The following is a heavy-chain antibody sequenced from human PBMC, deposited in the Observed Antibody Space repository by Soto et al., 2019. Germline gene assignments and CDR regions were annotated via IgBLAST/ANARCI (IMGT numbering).Heavy chain of an antibody. Sequence: QVQLVQSGAEEKKPGASVKVSCKASGYTFTSYAMHWVRQAPGQRLEWMGWINAGNGNTKYSQKFQGRVTITRDTSASTAYMELSSLRSEDTAVYYCARDQVTIFGVDNYYYYYGMDVWGQGTTVTVSS. J-gene: IGHJ6*02. CDR1: GYTFTSYA. V-gene: IGHV1-3*05. CDR3: ARDQVTIFGVDNYYYYYGMDV. D-gene: IGHD3-3*01. CDR2: INAGNGNT.